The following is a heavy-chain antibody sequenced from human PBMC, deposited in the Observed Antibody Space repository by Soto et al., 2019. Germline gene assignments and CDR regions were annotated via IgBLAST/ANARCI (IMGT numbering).Heavy chain of an antibody. CDR2: ISSSSSTI. J-gene: IGHJ6*04. CDR3: TRDGRRGWEMDV. D-gene: IGHD1-26*01. CDR1: GFTFSSYS. Sequence: GSLRLSCAASGFTFSSYSMNWVRQAPGKGLEWVSYISSSSSTIYYADSVKGRFTNSRDDANRLVSLQMNNLGAEDTAVYYCTRDGRRGWEMDVWGKGTMVTSPQ. V-gene: IGHV3-48*01.